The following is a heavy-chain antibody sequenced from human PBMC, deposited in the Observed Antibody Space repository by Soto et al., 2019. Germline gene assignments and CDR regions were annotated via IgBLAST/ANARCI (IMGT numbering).Heavy chain of an antibody. D-gene: IGHD2-21*01. CDR2: IYYSGST. CDR1: GDSISSGGYY. J-gene: IGHJ4*02. Sequence: PSETLSLTCTVSGDSISSGGYYWSWIRQHPGKGLEWIGYIYYSGSTYYNPSLKSRVIISVDTSKNQFSLKLSSVTAADTAVYYCARGSTVVAILFDYWGQGTRVTVS. CDR3: ARGSTVVAILFDY. V-gene: IGHV4-31*03.